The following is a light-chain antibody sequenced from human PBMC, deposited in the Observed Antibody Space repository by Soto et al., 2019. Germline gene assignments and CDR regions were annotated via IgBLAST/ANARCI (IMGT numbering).Light chain of an antibody. CDR2: NNN. CDR3: AAWDDSMNGVV. Sequence: QSVLTQPPSASETPGQRVTIACSGSSSNIGSTTVKWYQQLPGTAPKPLIYNNNQRPSGVPDRFSGSKSGTSASLALSGLQSEDEADYYCAAWDDSMNGVVFGGGTKVTVL. CDR1: SSNIGSTT. J-gene: IGLJ3*02. V-gene: IGLV1-44*01.